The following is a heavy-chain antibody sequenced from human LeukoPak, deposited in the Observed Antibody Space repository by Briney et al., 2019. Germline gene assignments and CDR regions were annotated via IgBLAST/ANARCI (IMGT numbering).Heavy chain of an antibody. D-gene: IGHD2-2*01. Sequence: GGSLRLSCAASGFTLSSYAMHWVRQAPGKGLEWVALILYDGNKKYYAGSVKRLFTITRDNSKNTLYLQMNSLRAEDTAVYYCARDRTDEAFDIWGQGTMVTVSS. CDR3: ARDRTDEAFDI. J-gene: IGHJ3*02. CDR2: ILYDGNKK. CDR1: GFTLSSYA. V-gene: IGHV3-30*04.